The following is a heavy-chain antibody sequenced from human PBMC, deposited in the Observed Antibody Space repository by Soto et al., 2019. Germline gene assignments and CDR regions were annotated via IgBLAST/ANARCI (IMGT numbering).Heavy chain of an antibody. Sequence: GGSLRLSCAASGFTFSSYEMNWVRQAPGKGLEWVSYISSSGSTIYYADSVKGRFTISRDNAKNSLYLQMNSLRAEDTAAYYCARGPYSSSWYYYYGMDVWGQGTTVTVSS. J-gene: IGHJ6*02. CDR1: GFTFSSYE. CDR3: ARGPYSSSWYYYYGMDV. CDR2: ISSSGSTI. D-gene: IGHD6-13*01. V-gene: IGHV3-48*03.